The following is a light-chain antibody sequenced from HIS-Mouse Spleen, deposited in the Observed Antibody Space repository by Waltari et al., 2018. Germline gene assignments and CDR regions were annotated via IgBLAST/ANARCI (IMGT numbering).Light chain of an antibody. CDR2: EVS. J-gene: IGLJ3*02. CDR1: SSDVGGYNY. V-gene: IGLV2-14*01. CDR3: SSYTSSSTWV. Sequence: QSALTQPASVSGSPGQSITISCTGTSSDVGGYNYVSWYHQHPGKAPKLMIYEVSNRPPGVSNRFSGSKSGNTASLTISGLQAEDEADYYCSSYTSSSTWVFGGGTKLTVL.